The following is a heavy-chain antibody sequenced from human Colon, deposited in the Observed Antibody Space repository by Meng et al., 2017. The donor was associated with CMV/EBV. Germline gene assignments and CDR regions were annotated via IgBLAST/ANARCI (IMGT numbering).Heavy chain of an antibody. V-gene: IGHV3-30*04. J-gene: IGHJ6*02. CDR3: AKHDFDYGMDV. CDR1: GFTFSNYA. CDR2: ISYDGSNK. D-gene: IGHD2-21*02. Sequence: GESLKISCGASGFTFSNYAMHWVRQAPGKGLEWVAVISYDGSNKYYADSVKGRFTISRDNSKNTLYLQMNSLRAEDTAVYYCAKHDFDYGMDVWGQGTTVTVSS.